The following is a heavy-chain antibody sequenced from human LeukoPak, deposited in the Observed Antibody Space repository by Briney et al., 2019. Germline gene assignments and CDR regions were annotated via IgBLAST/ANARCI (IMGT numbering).Heavy chain of an antibody. CDR2: ISSSSGGST. V-gene: IGHV3-23*01. J-gene: IGHJ4*02. CDR3: AKDLGYCSSTTCYFDY. D-gene: IGHD2-2*01. CDR1: GFTFSSYA. Sequence: GGSLRLSCAASGFTFSSYAMSWVRQAPGKGLEWVSAISSSSGGSTYYADSVKGRITISRDNSKNTLYLQMNSLRAEDTAVYNCAKDLGYCSSTTCYFDYWGQGTLVTVSS.